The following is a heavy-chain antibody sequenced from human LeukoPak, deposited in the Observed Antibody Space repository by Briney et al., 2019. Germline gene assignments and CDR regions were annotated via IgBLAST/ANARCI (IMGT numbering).Heavy chain of an antibody. CDR1: GGSFSGYY. J-gene: IGHJ4*02. V-gene: IGHV4-34*01. Sequence: PSETLSLTCAVYGGSFSGYYWSWIRQPPGKGLEWIGEINHSGSTNYNPSLKSRVTISVDTSKNQFSLKLSSVTAADTAVYYCARHDGPIWGWGQGTLVTVSS. CDR3: ARHDGPIWG. D-gene: IGHD3-16*01. CDR2: INHSGST.